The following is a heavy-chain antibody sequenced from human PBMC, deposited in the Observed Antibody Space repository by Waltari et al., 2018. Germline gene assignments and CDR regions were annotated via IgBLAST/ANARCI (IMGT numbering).Heavy chain of an antibody. CDR1: GFTFDDYA. D-gene: IGHD6-6*01. CDR3: AKDIKNKKFSSSSRYYYGMDV. V-gene: IGHV3-9*01. CDR2: ISWNSGSI. Sequence: VQLVESGGGVVQPGRSLRLSCAASGFTFDDYAMHWVRQAPGKGLEWVSGISWNSGSIGYADSVKGRFTISRDNAKNSLYLQMNSLRAEDTALYYCAKDIKNKKFSSSSRYYYGMDVWGQGTTVTVSS. J-gene: IGHJ6*02.